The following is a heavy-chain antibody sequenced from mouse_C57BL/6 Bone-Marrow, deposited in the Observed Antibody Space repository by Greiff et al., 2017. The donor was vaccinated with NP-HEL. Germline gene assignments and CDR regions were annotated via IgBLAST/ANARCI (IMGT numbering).Heavy chain of an antibody. J-gene: IGHJ1*03. Sequence: DVKLQESGGGLVKPGGSLKLSCAASGFTFSSYAMSWVRQTPEKRLEWVATISDGGSYTYYPDNVKGRFTISRDNAKNNLYLQMSHLKSEDTAMYYCARQYYGSSYGYWYFDVWGTGTTVTVSS. D-gene: IGHD1-1*01. CDR1: GFTFSSYA. CDR3: ARQYYGSSYGYWYFDV. CDR2: ISDGGSYT. V-gene: IGHV5-4*03.